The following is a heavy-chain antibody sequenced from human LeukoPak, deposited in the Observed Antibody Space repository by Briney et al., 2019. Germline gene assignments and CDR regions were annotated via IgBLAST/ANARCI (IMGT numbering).Heavy chain of an antibody. CDR3: ARGHIVVVVAATLGVFDY. CDR2: INPNSGGT. D-gene: IGHD2-15*01. CDR1: GYTFTGYY. Sequence: ASVKVSCKASGYTFTGYYMHWVRQAPGQGLEWMGWINPNSGGTNYAQKFQGWVTMTRDTSISTAYMELSRLRSDDTAVYYCARGHIVVVVAATLGVFDYWGQGTLVTVSS. J-gene: IGHJ4*02. V-gene: IGHV1-2*04.